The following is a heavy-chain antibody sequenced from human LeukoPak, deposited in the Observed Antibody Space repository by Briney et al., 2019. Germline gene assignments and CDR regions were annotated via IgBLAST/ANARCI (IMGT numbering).Heavy chain of an antibody. CDR1: GFTFSSFW. Sequence: GGSLRLSCAASGFTFSSFWMSWVRQAPGKGLEWVANVKRDGSEKYYVDSLKGRFTISRDNAKNSLYLEMNSLTVEDTAVYYCAKYDVWSGFSYDCWGQGTLVTASS. J-gene: IGHJ4*02. V-gene: IGHV3-7*01. CDR2: VKRDGSEK. D-gene: IGHD3-3*01. CDR3: AKYDVWSGFSYDC.